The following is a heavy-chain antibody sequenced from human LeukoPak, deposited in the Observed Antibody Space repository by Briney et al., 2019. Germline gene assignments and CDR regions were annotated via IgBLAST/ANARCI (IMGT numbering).Heavy chain of an antibody. Sequence: SETLSLTCTVSGGSISSSSYYWGWIRQPPGKGLEWIGSIYYSGSTYYNPSLKSRVTISVDTSKNQFSLKLSSVTAADTAVYHCARPKIPAAINYYMDVWGKGTTVTVSS. V-gene: IGHV4-39*01. CDR1: GGSISSSSYY. J-gene: IGHJ6*03. CDR2: IYYSGST. CDR3: ARPKIPAAINYYMDV. D-gene: IGHD2-2*01.